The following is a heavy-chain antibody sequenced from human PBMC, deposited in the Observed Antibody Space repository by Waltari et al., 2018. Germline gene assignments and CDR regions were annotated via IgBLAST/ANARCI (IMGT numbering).Heavy chain of an antibody. Sequence: QVQLQESGPGLVKPSETLSLTSTVSGGSISSYYWSWIRQPPGKGLEWIGYIYYSGSTNYNPSLKSRVTISVDTSKNQFALKLSSVTAADTAVYYCAKTKGRSQWLSVIDYWGQGTLVTVSS. D-gene: IGHD6-19*01. CDR2: IYYSGST. V-gene: IGHV4-59*01. J-gene: IGHJ4*02. CDR3: AKTKGRSQWLSVIDY. CDR1: GGSISSYY.